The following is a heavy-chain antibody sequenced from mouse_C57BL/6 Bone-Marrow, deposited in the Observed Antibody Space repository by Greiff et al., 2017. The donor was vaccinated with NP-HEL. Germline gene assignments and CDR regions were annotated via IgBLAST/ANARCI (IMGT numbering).Heavy chain of an antibody. D-gene: IGHD3-2*02. J-gene: IGHJ4*01. CDR3: ARALDSSGYVYAMDY. CDR1: GYTFTDYY. Sequence: EVQLQQSGPELVKPGASVKLSCKASGYTFTDYYMNWVKQSHGKSLEWIGDINPNNGGTSYNQKFKGKATLTVDKSSSTAYMELRSLTSEDSAVYYCARALDSSGYVYAMDYWGQGTSVTVSS. CDR2: INPNNGGT. V-gene: IGHV1-26*01.